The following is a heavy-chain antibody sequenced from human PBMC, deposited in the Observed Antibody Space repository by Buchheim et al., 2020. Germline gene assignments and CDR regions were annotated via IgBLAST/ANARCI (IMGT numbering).Heavy chain of an antibody. J-gene: IGHJ4*02. V-gene: IGHV3-30*18. Sequence: VESGGGVVQPGRSLRLSCAASGVTFRTYGMHWVRQAPGKGLEWVSVISYDESQTFYADSAKGRFSISRDNSNNILYLQMNSLRVEDTAVYFCAKDRGSDHLFDSWGQGTL. CDR3: AKDRGSDHLFDS. CDR1: GVTFRTYG. D-gene: IGHD3-10*01. CDR2: ISYDESQT.